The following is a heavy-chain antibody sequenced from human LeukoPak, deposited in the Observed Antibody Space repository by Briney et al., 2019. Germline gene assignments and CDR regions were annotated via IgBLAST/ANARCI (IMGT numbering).Heavy chain of an antibody. CDR3: ARDSTKKALVVPATPHY. CDR1: GYTCTTYA. V-gene: IGHV1-3*01. CDR2: INAGNGNT. J-gene: IGHJ4*02. Sequence: ASVKVSCKASGYTCTTYAMHWVRQAPGQRLEWMGWINAGNGNTKYSQKFQGRVTITRDTSANTAYMELSSLRSEDTAVYYCARDSTKKALVVPATPHYWGQGTLVTVTS. D-gene: IGHD2-15*01.